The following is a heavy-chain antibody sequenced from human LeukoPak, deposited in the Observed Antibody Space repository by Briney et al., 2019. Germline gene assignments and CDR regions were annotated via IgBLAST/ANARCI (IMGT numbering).Heavy chain of an antibody. CDR2: ISGSGGST. Sequence: GGSLRLSCAASGFTFSSYAMSWVRQAPGKGLEWVSAISGSGGSTYYADSVKGRFAISRDNSKNTLYLQMNSLRAEDTAVYYCARDFPPVYYYGSGSFVGGQGTLVTVSS. CDR1: GFTFSSYA. D-gene: IGHD3-10*01. V-gene: IGHV3-23*01. CDR3: ARDFPPVYYYGSGSFV. J-gene: IGHJ4*02.